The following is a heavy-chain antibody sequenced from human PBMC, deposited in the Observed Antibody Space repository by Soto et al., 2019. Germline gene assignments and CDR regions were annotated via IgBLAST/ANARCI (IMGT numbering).Heavy chain of an antibody. CDR3: ARDYCSGYPDY. V-gene: IGHV3-33*01. J-gene: IGHJ4*02. D-gene: IGHD3-22*01. CDR2: IWYDGSKK. Sequence: GGSLRLSCKTSGFTFNNFGMHWVRQAPGKGLEWVAAIWYDGSKKYYGDSVKGRVSISRDPSKKTVHLQMSSLRAEDTALYYCARDYCSGYPDYWGQGTLVTVSS. CDR1: GFTFNNFG.